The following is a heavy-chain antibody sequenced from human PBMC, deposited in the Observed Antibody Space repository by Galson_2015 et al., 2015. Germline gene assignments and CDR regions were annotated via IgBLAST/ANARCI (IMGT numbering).Heavy chain of an antibody. CDR1: GLTFSNAW. Sequence: SLRLSCAASGLTFSNAWMSWVRQAPGKGLEWVGRIKSKADGGATAYGAPVKGRFTISRDDSKNTLYLQMNSLKTKDTAVYFCATERLTFTTIVVVSFDYWGQGNLVTVSS. V-gene: IGHV3-15*01. CDR2: IKSKADGGAT. J-gene: IGHJ4*02. CDR3: ATERLTFTTIVVVSFDY. D-gene: IGHD3-22*01.